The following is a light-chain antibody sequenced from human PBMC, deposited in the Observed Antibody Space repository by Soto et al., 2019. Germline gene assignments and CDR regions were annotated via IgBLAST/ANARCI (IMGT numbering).Light chain of an antibody. CDR3: QQYGRSIT. J-gene: IGKJ4*01. V-gene: IGKV3-20*01. CDR1: QSVSSK. CDR2: GAS. Sequence: TQSPDTLSLSTGKRATVYSRASQSVSSKLAWYQQKPGQAPRFLIYGASSRATGIPDRFSGSGSGTDFTLTISSLEPEDFAVYYCQQYGRSITFGGGTKVDIK.